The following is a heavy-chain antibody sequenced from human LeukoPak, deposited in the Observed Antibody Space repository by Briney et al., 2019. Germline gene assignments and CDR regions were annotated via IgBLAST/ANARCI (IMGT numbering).Heavy chain of an antibody. CDR2: IYPGDSDT. Sequence: GESLKISCKGSGYTFTTYWIGWVRQMPGKGLEWMGIIYPGDSDTRYSPSFQGQVTISADKSISTAYLQWSSLKASDTAIYYCARQPIYSSVRKYFDSWGQGTLVTVSS. CDR3: ARQPIYSSVRKYFDS. CDR1: GYTFTTYW. D-gene: IGHD6-19*01. V-gene: IGHV5-51*01. J-gene: IGHJ4*02.